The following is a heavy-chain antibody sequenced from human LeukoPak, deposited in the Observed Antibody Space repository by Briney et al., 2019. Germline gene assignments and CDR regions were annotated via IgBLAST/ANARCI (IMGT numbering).Heavy chain of an antibody. CDR2: MNPNSGYT. V-gene: IGHV1-8*01. Sequence: ASVKVSCKASGYTFTSYDINWVRQASGQGLEWMGWMNPNSGYTGYAHKFQGRVTMTRDMSTSTDYMELSSLRSEDTAIYYCARDNSVGDNAWWFDPWGQGTLVTVSS. D-gene: IGHD1-26*01. CDR3: ARDNSVGDNAWWFDP. J-gene: IGHJ5*02. CDR1: GYTFTSYD.